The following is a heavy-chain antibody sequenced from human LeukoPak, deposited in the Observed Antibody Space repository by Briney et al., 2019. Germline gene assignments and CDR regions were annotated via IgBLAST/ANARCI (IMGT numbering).Heavy chain of an antibody. CDR1: GFAFASYA. CDR2: ISGSGDST. V-gene: IGHV3-23*01. CDR3: AKVRSSGWKHFDY. D-gene: IGHD6-19*01. Sequence: PGGSLRLSCAASGFAFASYALSWARQAPGKGLEWVSTISGSGDSTYYTDSVKGRFTISRDNSKNTLYLQMNSLRAEDTAIYYCAKVRSSGWKHFDYWGQGTLVTVSS. J-gene: IGHJ4*02.